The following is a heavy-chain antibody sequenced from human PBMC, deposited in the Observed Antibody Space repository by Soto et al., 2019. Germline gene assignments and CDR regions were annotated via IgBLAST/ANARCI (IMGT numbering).Heavy chain of an antibody. J-gene: IGHJ3*02. CDR3: ARNNDYDAFDI. D-gene: IGHD4-17*01. Sequence: GGSLRLSCAASGFTFSSYWMHWVRQAPGKGLVWVSRINSDGSGTSYADSVKGRFTISRDNAKNTLYLQMNSLRAEDTAVYYCARNNDYDAFDIWGQGTMVTVSS. CDR1: GFTFSSYW. V-gene: IGHV3-74*01. CDR2: INSDGSGT.